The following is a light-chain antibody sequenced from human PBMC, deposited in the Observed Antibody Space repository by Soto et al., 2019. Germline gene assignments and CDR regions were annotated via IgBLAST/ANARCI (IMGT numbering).Light chain of an antibody. CDR2: DVS. J-gene: IGLJ1*01. Sequence: QSALTQPASVSGSPGQSITISCTGTSSDVGHNKYVSWYQHHPGKAPKLLIYDVSDRPSRISSRFSGSKSANTASLTISGLQAEDEALYYCSSYTSTTTVRFVFGTGTKVTVL. CDR1: SSDVGHNKY. CDR3: SSYTSTTTVRFV. V-gene: IGLV2-14*01.